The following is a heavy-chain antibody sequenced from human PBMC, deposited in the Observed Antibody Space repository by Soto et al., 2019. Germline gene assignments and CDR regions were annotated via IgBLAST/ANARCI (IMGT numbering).Heavy chain of an antibody. CDR3: ARDRFYDSSGYGGIDY. J-gene: IGHJ4*02. CDR1: GYTFTSYY. Sequence: ASVKVSCKASGYTFTSYYMHWVRQAPGQGLEWMGIINPSGGSTSYAQKFQGGVTMTRDTSTSTVYMELSSLRSEDTAVYYCARDRFYDSSGYGGIDYWGQGTLVTVSS. V-gene: IGHV1-46*01. CDR2: INPSGGST. D-gene: IGHD3-22*01.